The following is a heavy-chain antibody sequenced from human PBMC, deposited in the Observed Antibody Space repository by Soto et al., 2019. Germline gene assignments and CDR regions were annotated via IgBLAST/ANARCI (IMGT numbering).Heavy chain of an antibody. D-gene: IGHD3-3*01. CDR1: VFSFSSYG. CDR2: TTHDGFSK. Sequence: GPLRVSCPASVFSFSSYGMEWVRVAPGKGLEWVAATTHDGFSKHYVDSVKGRFTIPRDNSKNTLYLQMSSLRSEDTAVYYCAAERTGYDFWSGYSSRPQFTGMDVWGQGTTVTVSS. V-gene: IGHV3-30*03. CDR3: AAERTGYDFWSGYSSRPQFTGMDV. J-gene: IGHJ6*02.